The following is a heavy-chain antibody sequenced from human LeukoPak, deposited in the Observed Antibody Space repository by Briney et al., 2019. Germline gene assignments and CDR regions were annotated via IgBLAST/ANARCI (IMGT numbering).Heavy chain of an antibody. CDR3: ARDLPFYSYDSYFDY. CDR2: IKQDGSEK. J-gene: IGHJ4*02. Sequence: PGGSLRLSCAASGFTFTSYWMSWVRQAPGKGLEWVANIKQDGSEKYYVDSVKGRFIISRDNAKNSLYLQMKSLRAEDTAVYYCARDLPFYSYDSYFDYWGQGTLVTVSS. D-gene: IGHD5-18*01. V-gene: IGHV3-7*03. CDR1: GFTFTSYW.